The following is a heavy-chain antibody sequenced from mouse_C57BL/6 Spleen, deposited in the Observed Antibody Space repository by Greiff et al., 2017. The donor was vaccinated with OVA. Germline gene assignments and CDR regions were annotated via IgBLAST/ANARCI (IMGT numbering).Heavy chain of an antibody. Sequence: EVKLVESGGGLVKPGGSLKLSCAASGFTFSDYGMHWVRQAPEKGLEWVAYISSGSSTIYYADTVKGRFTISRDNAKNTLFLQMTSLRSEDTAMYYCARRDYYQGGYFDVWGTGTTVTVSS. J-gene: IGHJ1*03. D-gene: IGHD1-1*01. CDR2: ISSGSSTI. CDR1: GFTFSDYG. CDR3: ARRDYYQGGYFDV. V-gene: IGHV5-17*01.